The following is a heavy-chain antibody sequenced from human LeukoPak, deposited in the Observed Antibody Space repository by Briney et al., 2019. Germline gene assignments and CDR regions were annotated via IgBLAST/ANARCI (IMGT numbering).Heavy chain of an antibody. D-gene: IGHD6-19*01. CDR3: ARDYPTAVAQGRFDP. CDR1: GDSISNGGYY. Sequence: SETLSLTCTVSGDSISNGGYYWSWIRQHPTKGLEWIGYIYYSGTTYYNPSLRSRFTMSVDTSKNQFSLRLSSATAADTAVYYCARDYPTAVAQGRFDPWGQGTLVTVSS. CDR2: IYYSGTT. V-gene: IGHV4-31*03. J-gene: IGHJ5*02.